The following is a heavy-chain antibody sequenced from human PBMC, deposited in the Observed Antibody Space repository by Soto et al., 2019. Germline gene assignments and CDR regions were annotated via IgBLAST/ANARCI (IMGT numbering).Heavy chain of an antibody. J-gene: IGHJ5*02. CDR2: IIPIFGTA. V-gene: IGHV1-69*12. D-gene: IGHD3-3*01. CDR1: GGTFSSYA. Sequence: QVQLVQSGAEVKKPGSSVKVSCKASGGTFSSYAISWVRQAPGQGLEWMGGIIPIFGTANYAQKIQGRVTITADESTSTAYMELSSLRSEDTAVYYCARDGLGAIFGVVIPFDPWGQGTLVTVSS. CDR3: ARDGLGAIFGVVIPFDP.